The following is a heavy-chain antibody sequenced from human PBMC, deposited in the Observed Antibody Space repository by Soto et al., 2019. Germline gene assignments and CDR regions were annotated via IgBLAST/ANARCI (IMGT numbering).Heavy chain of an antibody. Sequence: QVQLQESGPGLVKPSQTLSLTCTVSGGSISSGGYYWSWIRQHPGKGLEWIGYIYYRGSTYYNPSLKSRVTISVDTSKNQLSLKLSSVTAADTAVYYFARLNRPYCSGGSCYSDYYYGMDVWGQGTTVTVSS. CDR1: GGSISSGGYY. CDR2: IYYRGST. V-gene: IGHV4-31*03. D-gene: IGHD2-15*01. CDR3: ARLNRPYCSGGSCYSDYYYGMDV. J-gene: IGHJ6*02.